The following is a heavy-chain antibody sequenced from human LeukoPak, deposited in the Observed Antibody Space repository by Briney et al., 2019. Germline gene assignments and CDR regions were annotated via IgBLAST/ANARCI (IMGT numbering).Heavy chain of an antibody. J-gene: IGHJ3*01. CDR2: ISHNGLST. V-gene: IGHV3-64*02. CDR1: GLTFSRYV. CDR3: ASRTDCTSTNCPSAFDL. D-gene: IGHD2-2*01. Sequence: PGGSLRLSCAASGLTFSRYVMHWVRQAPGKGLEYVSAISHNGLSTYYIDSVKGRFTISRDNSKNMLYLHMGSLRVEDMAVYYCASRTDCTSTNCPSAFDLWGQGTMVIVSS.